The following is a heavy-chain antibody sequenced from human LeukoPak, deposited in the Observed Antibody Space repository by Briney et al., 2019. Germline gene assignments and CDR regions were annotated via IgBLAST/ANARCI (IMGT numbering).Heavy chain of an antibody. Sequence: SVKVSCKASGGTFSSYAISWVRQAPGQGLEWMGRIIPIFGIANYAQKFQGRVTITADKSTSTAYMELSSLRSEDTAVYYCAREGEYTFQHWGQGTLVTVSS. CDR2: IIPIFGIA. CDR1: GGTFSSYA. J-gene: IGHJ1*01. D-gene: IGHD2/OR15-2a*01. CDR3: AREGEYTFQH. V-gene: IGHV1-69*04.